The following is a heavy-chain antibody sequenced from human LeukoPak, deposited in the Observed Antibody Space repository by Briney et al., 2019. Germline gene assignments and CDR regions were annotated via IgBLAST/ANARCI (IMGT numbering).Heavy chain of an antibody. CDR3: ARGRQQLVFYWFDP. CDR1: GFTFSSYA. Sequence: PGGSLRLSCAASGFTFSSYAMHWVRQAPGKGLEWVAVISYDGSNKYYADSVKGRFTISRDNSKNTLYLQMNSLRAEDTAVYYCARGRQQLVFYWFDPWGQGTLVTVSS. J-gene: IGHJ5*02. CDR2: ISYDGSNK. D-gene: IGHD6-13*01. V-gene: IGHV3-30-3*01.